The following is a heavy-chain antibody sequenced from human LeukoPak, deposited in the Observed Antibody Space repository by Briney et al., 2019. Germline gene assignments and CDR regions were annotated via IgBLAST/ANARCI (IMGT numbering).Heavy chain of an antibody. CDR1: GFAFSAYG. CDR2: ISGSGGST. CDR3: AKAPYDSSGYYYGQEGY. D-gene: IGHD3-22*01. Sequence: GGSLRLSCAASGFAFSAYGMHWVRQAPGKGLEWVSSISGSGGSTQYADSVQGRFTISRDNSKNTLYLQMNSLRAEDTAVYYCAKAPYDSSGYYYGQEGYWGQGTLVTVSS. J-gene: IGHJ4*02. V-gene: IGHV3-23*01.